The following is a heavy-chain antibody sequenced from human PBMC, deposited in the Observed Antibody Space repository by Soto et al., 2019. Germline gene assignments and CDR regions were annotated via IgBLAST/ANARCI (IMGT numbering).Heavy chain of an antibody. CDR1: GFTFSSYA. CDR2: ISYDGSNK. D-gene: IGHD3-9*01. V-gene: IGHV3-30-3*01. CDR3: ARCDSGHYDILTGYYGFDYYYGMDV. J-gene: IGHJ6*02. Sequence: GGSLRLSCAASGFTFSSYAMHWVRQAPGKGLEWVAVISYDGSNKYYADSVKGRFTISRDNSKNTLYLQMNSLRAEDTAVYYCARCDSGHYDILTGYYGFDYYYGMDVWGQGTTVTVSS.